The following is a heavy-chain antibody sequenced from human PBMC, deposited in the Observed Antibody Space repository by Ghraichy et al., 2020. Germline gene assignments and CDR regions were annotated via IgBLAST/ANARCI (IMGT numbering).Heavy chain of an antibody. CDR2: IYSTGST. CDR1: GFTVSSNY. CDR3: AREHVEVVSAILNYYGMDV. J-gene: IGHJ6*02. Sequence: GSLRLSCAASGFTVSSNYMSWVRQAPGKGLEWVSIIYSTGSTFYTDSVKGRFTISRDNSKNTLYLQMNSLRADDTAVYYCAREHVEVVSAILNYYGMDVWGQGTTVTVSS. V-gene: IGHV3-66*03. D-gene: IGHD2-21*01.